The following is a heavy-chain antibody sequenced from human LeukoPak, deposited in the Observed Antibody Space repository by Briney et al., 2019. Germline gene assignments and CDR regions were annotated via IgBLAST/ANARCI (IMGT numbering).Heavy chain of an antibody. D-gene: IGHD2-15*01. CDR1: GFTFSRYG. CDR3: AKAADIVVVVAAADY. V-gene: IGHV3-48*01. Sequence: PGGSLRLSCKASGFTFSRYGMNWVRQAPGRGLEWLSYTSGSSGSTIYYAQSVRGRFTISRDDAKNTLYLQMNSLRAEDTAVYYCAKAADIVVVVAAADYWGQGTLVTVSS. CDR2: TSGSSGSTI. J-gene: IGHJ4*02.